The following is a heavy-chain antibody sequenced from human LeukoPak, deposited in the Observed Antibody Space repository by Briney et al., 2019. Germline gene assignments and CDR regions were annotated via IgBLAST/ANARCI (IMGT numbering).Heavy chain of an antibody. CDR2: IYYSGST. Sequence: SETLSLTCTVSGGSISSYYWSRIRQPPGKGLEWIGYIYYSGSTNYNPSLKSRVTISVDTSKNQFSLKLSSVTAADTAVYYCARRAPTYYYDSSNAFDIWGQGTMVTVSS. V-gene: IGHV4-59*08. CDR3: ARRAPTYYYDSSNAFDI. J-gene: IGHJ3*02. CDR1: GGSISSYY. D-gene: IGHD3-22*01.